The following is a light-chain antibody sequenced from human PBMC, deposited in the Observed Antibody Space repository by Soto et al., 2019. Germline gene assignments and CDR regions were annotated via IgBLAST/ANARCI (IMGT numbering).Light chain of an antibody. CDR1: QSISTW. Sequence: DIQMTQGRSTLPAAFGDRFTIACLASQSISTWLAWYQQKPGKAPKLLIYDASSLESGVPSRFSGSGSGTEFTLTISSLQPDDFATYYCQQYDSYSWTFGQGTKVDIK. V-gene: IGKV1-5*01. J-gene: IGKJ1*01. CDR2: DAS. CDR3: QQYDSYSWT.